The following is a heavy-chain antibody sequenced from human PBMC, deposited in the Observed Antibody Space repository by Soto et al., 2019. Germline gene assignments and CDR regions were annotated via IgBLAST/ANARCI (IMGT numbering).Heavy chain of an antibody. D-gene: IGHD6-19*01. CDR1: GGSISSGDNY. J-gene: IGHJ4*02. Sequence: SETLSLTCTVSGGSISSGDNYWSWIRQPPGKGLEWIGYIYYSGSTYYNPSLKSRVTISVDTSKNQFSLKLSSVTAADTAMYYCAVSVAVAGTYYLAYWGQGTLVTVSS. CDR2: IYYSGST. CDR3: AVSVAVAGTYYLAY. V-gene: IGHV4-30-4*01.